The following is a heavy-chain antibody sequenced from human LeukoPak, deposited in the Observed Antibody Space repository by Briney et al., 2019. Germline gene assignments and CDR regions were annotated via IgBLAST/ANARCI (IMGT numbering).Heavy chain of an antibody. CDR2: ISTSKTYT. V-gene: IGHV1-18*01. CDR1: GYAFTTFG. J-gene: IGHJ4*02. D-gene: IGHD2-2*01. Sequence: ASVKVSCKASGYAFTTFGIMWVRQAPGQGLEWMGWISTSKTYTRYAQKVQGRATLTTDPSTSTAYLELTSLTSDDTAVYFCARASDTSWPFDFWGQGTPVTVSS. CDR3: ARASDTSWPFDF.